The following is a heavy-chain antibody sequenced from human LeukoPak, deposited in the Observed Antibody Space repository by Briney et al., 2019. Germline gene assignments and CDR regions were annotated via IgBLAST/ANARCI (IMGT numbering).Heavy chain of an antibody. J-gene: IGHJ6*03. CDR3: ARDSAGIAVAGSIPNYYYYMDV. CDR1: GFTFSSYW. CDR2: INSDGSST. V-gene: IGHV3-74*01. Sequence: GGSLRLSCAASGFTFSSYWMHWVRQAPGKGLVWVSRINSDGSSTSYADSVKGRFTISRDNAKNTLYLQMNSLRAEDTAVYYCARDSAGIAVAGSIPNYYYYMDVWGKGTTVTV. D-gene: IGHD6-19*01.